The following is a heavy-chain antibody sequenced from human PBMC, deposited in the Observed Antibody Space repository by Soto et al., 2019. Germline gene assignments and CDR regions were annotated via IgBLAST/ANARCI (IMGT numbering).Heavy chain of an antibody. CDR3: AREANYYGPFDY. CDR2: INPSGGTT. CDR1: GYTFTSYY. Sequence: GASVKVSCKASGYTFTSYYMHWVRQAPGQGLECMGIINPSGGTTRYAQKFQGRVTMTRDTSTSTVYMELSSLRSEDTAVYYCAREANYYGPFDYWGRGTLVTVSS. J-gene: IGHJ4*02. D-gene: IGHD3-10*01. V-gene: IGHV1-46*01.